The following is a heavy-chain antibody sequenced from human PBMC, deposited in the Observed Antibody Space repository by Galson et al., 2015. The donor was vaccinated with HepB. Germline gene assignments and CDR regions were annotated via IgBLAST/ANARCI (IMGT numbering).Heavy chain of an antibody. CDR1: GFIVSDNY. CDR2: IFIGGKT. V-gene: IGHV3-53*01. Sequence: SLRLSCAASGFIVSDNYMNWVRQAPGRGLEWFSVIFIGGKTYYADSVKGRFTISRDKSKNTLHLQMNSLRPEDTALYYCARDLSSAHYPYWYFDLWGRGTPVTVSS. J-gene: IGHJ2*01. CDR3: ARDLSSAHYPYWYFDL. D-gene: IGHD3-22*01.